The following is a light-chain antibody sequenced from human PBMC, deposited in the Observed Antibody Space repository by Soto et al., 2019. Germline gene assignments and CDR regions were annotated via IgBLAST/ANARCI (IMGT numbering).Light chain of an antibody. CDR1: QSVSSSY. V-gene: IGKV3-20*01. J-gene: IGKJ4*01. CDR3: QQSRT. CDR2: GAS. Sequence: ELVLTQSPGTLPLSPGERATLSCTASQSVSSSYLAWYQQKPGQAPRLRIYGASSRATGIPDRFSGSGSGTDFTLTISRLEPEDFAVYYCQQSRTFGGGTKVDIK.